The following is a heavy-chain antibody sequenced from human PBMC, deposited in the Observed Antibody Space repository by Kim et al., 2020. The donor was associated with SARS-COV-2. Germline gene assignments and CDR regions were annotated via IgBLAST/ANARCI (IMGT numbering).Heavy chain of an antibody. D-gene: IGHD5-12*01. J-gene: IGHJ4*02. CDR3: VAGVGWLPDF. Sequence: GGSLRLSCTASGFTFSDYWMNGVRQAPGKGLDCLANIGQDGTSKHYIDSVRGRFTISRDNSMNSLYLQMNSIRAEDTAVYYCVAGVGWLPDFWGQGTLVSGSS. CDR2: IGQDGTSK. CDR1: GFTFSDYW. V-gene: IGHV3-7*01.